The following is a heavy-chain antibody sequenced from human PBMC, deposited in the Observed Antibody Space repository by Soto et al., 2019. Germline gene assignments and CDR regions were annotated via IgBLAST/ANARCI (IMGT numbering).Heavy chain of an antibody. D-gene: IGHD4-17*01. J-gene: IGHJ5*02. Sequence: QMQLVQSGPEVKKPGTSVKVSCKASGFSFTSAAMKWVRQAREQRLEWIGWIVVGSGNTNYAQKFQERVTITRDMSTSTAYMELSSLRSEDTAVYYCAAGPTVVTQFDPWGQGTLVTVSS. CDR3: AAGPTVVTQFDP. V-gene: IGHV1-58*02. CDR2: IVVGSGNT. CDR1: GFSFTSAA.